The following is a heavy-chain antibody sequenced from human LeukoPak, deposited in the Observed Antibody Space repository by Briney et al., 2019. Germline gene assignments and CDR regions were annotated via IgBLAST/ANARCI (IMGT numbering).Heavy chain of an antibody. D-gene: IGHD2-8*02. J-gene: IGHJ3*02. CDR1: GFTFDDYA. CDR3: AKDEFVASDFTGAFDI. CDR2: ISWNSGSI. V-gene: IGHV3-9*03. Sequence: GGSLRLSCAASGFTFDDYAMHWVRQAPGKGLEWVSGISWNSGSIDYADSVKGRFTISRDNAKNSLYLQMDSLRAEDMALYYCAKDEFVASDFTGAFDIWGQGTMVTVSS.